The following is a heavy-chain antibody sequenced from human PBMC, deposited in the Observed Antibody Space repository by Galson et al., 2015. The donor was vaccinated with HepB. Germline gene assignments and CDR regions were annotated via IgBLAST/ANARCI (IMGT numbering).Heavy chain of an antibody. J-gene: IGHJ6*02. CDR2: ISGSGGST. CDR3: ARDDMGSGSYLSLPFYYYYGMDV. CDR1: GFTFSSSA. V-gene: IGHV3-23*01. D-gene: IGHD3-10*01. Sequence: SLRLSCAASGFTFSSSAMSWVRQAPGKGLEWVSTISGSGGSTYYADSVKGRFTISRDNSKNTLSLQMNTLRAEDTAVYYCARDDMGSGSYLSLPFYYYYGMDVWGQGTTVTVSS.